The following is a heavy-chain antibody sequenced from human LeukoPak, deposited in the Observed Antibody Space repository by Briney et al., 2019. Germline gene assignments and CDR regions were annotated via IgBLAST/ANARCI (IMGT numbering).Heavy chain of an antibody. CDR3: TTGIMGSGNSDH. D-gene: IGHD3-10*01. J-gene: IGHJ4*01. V-gene: IGHV3-15*01. CDR2: IKANSDGGTT. Sequence: GGSLRLSCAASGFTFKYAWMKWVRQAPGKGLEWVGRIKANSDGGTTDYAAPVKGRFTVSRDDSNNVLYLQMNSLITEDTGVYYCTTGIMGSGNSDHWGQGTLVTVSS. CDR1: GFTFKYAW.